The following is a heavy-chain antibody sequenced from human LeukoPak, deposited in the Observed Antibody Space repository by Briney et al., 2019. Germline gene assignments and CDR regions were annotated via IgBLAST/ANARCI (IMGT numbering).Heavy chain of an antibody. V-gene: IGHV4-30-2*01. D-gene: IGHD3-3*01. CDR1: GGSISSGGYY. Sequence: PSETLSLTCTVSGGSISSGGYYWSWIRQPPGKGLEWIGYIYHSGSTYYSPSLKSRVTISVDRSKNQFSLKLSSVTAADTAVYYCARDPGSGYLDWGQGTLVTVSS. CDR2: IYHSGST. J-gene: IGHJ4*02. CDR3: ARDPGSGYLD.